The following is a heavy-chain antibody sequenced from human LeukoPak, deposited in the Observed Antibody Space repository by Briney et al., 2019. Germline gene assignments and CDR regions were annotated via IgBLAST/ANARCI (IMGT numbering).Heavy chain of an antibody. V-gene: IGHV4-30-4*01. CDR1: GGSISSGDYY. J-gene: IGHJ3*02. D-gene: IGHD3-22*01. Sequence: SETLSLTCTVSGGSISSGDYYWSWIRQPPGKGLEWIGYIYYSGSTYYNPSLKSRVTISVDTSKNQFSLRLSSVTAADTAVYYCARDTGDSSGYYDAFDIWGQGTMVTVSS. CDR3: ARDTGDSSGYYDAFDI. CDR2: IYYSGST.